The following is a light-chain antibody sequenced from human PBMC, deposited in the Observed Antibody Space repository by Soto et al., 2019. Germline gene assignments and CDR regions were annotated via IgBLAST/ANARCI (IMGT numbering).Light chain of an antibody. CDR2: GAS. Sequence: EIVLTQSPCTLSLSPGERATLSCRASQSVSSNYLAWYQQKPGQAPRLLIYGASNRATGIPDRFSGSGSGTDFTLTISRLEAEDFAVYYCQQYVSSGTFGQGTKVDI. V-gene: IGKV3-20*01. CDR1: QSVSSNY. J-gene: IGKJ1*01. CDR3: QQYVSSGT.